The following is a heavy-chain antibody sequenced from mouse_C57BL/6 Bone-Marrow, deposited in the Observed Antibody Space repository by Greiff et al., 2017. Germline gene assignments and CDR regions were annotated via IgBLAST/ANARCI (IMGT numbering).Heavy chain of an antibody. J-gene: IGHJ1*03. Sequence: VQLQQSGPELARPWASVKISCQAFYTFSRRVHFAIRDTNYWMQWVKQRPGQGLEWIGAIYPGNGDTSYNQKFKGKATLTADKSSSTAYMQLSRLTSEESAVYYCAAIYDGYYEGYFDVWGTGTTGTVSS. D-gene: IGHD2-3*01. CDR2: GQGLEWIG. V-gene: IGHV1-87*01. CDR1: YTFSRRVH. CDR3: SEESAVYYCAAIYDGYYEGYFDV.